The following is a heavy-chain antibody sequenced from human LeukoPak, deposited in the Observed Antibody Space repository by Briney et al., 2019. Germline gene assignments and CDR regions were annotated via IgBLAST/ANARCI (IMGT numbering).Heavy chain of an antibody. D-gene: IGHD3-22*01. CDR3: ARIKGYYYDSSGYYY. Sequence: SETLSLTCAVYGGSFSGYYWSWIRQPPGKGLEWIGEINHSGSTNYNPSLKSRVTISVDTSKNQFSLKLSSVTAADTAVYYCARIKGYYYDSSGYYYWGQGTLVTVSS. CDR1: GGSFSGYY. J-gene: IGHJ4*02. CDR2: INHSGST. V-gene: IGHV4-34*01.